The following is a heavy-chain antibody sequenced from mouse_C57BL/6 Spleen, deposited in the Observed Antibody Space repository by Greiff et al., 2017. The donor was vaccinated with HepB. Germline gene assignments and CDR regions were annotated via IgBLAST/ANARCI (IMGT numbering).Heavy chain of an antibody. CDR3: ARSTMITTRYYYAMDY. Sequence: QVQLKQPGTELVKPGASVKLSCKASGYTFTSYWMHWVKQRPGQGLEWIGNINPSNGGTNYNEKFKSKATLTVDKSSSTAYMQLSSLTSEDSAVYYCARSTMITTRYYYAMDYWGQGTSVTVSS. V-gene: IGHV1-53*01. D-gene: IGHD2-4*01. J-gene: IGHJ4*01. CDR1: GYTFTSYW. CDR2: INPSNGGT.